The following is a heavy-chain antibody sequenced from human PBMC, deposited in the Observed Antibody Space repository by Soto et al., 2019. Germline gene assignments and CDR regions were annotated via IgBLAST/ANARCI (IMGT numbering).Heavy chain of an antibody. CDR1: GGSISHYY. V-gene: IGHV4-59*01. D-gene: IGHD2-8*01. CDR3: ARDRSTYGGGGTGEVKENWFDP. J-gene: IGHJ5*02. Sequence: ASETLSLTCTVSGGSISHYYWSWIRQSPGKGLEWVGYAYYSGSTAYNPSLKSRVTMSVDTSKNQVSLTLNTVTTADTAVYYCARDRSTYGGGGTGEVKENWFDPWGPGTLVTVSS. CDR2: AYYSGST.